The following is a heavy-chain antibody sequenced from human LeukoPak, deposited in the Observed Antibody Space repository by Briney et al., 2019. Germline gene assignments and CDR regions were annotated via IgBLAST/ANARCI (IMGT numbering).Heavy chain of an antibody. J-gene: IGHJ4*02. Sequence: TGGSLRLSCAASGFTFSSYSMNWVRQAPGKGLEWVSSISSSSSYIYYADLVKGRFTISRDNAKNSLYLQMNSLRAEDTAVYYCASFEYYDFGVVPDYWGQGTLVTVSS. CDR2: ISSSSSYI. V-gene: IGHV3-21*01. D-gene: IGHD3-3*01. CDR1: GFTFSSYS. CDR3: ASFEYYDFGVVPDY.